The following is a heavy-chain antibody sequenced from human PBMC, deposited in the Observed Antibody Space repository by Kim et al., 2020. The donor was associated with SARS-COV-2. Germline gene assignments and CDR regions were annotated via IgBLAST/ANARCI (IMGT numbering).Heavy chain of an antibody. D-gene: IGHD3-3*02. CDR3: ARDLSRGMDV. J-gene: IGHJ6*02. Sequence: NKYYADSVKGRFTISRDNSKNTLYLQMNSLRAEDTAVYYCARDLSRGMDVWGQGTTVTVSS. V-gene: IGHV3-33*01. CDR2: NK.